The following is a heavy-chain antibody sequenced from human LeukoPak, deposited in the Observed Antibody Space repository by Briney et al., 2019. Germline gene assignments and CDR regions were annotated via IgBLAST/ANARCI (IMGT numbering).Heavy chain of an antibody. CDR3: ARPRGAAAGTFGFDP. Sequence: GGSLRLSCAASGFTFSTYSMNWVRQAPGKGLQWVALISYDGSNKYYADSVKGRFTISRDNSKNTLYLQMNSLRAEDTAVYYCARPRGAAAGTFGFDPWGQGTLVTVSS. J-gene: IGHJ5*02. V-gene: IGHV3-30*03. CDR1: GFTFSTYS. D-gene: IGHD6-13*01. CDR2: ISYDGSNK.